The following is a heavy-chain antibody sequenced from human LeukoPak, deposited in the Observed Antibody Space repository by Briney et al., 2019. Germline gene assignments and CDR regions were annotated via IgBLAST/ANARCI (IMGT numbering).Heavy chain of an antibody. CDR1: GDSISTYY. V-gene: IGHV4-59*01. CDR3: ARWRAYYDSLAFDI. CDR2: IYYTGST. Sequence: PSETLSLTCTVSGDSISTYYWSWIRQPPGKGLEWIGYIYYTGSTICNPSLKSRVSMSVDTSKSQFFLNLTSVTAADTAVYYCARWRAYYDSLAFDIWGQGTMVTVSS. J-gene: IGHJ3*02. D-gene: IGHD3-22*01.